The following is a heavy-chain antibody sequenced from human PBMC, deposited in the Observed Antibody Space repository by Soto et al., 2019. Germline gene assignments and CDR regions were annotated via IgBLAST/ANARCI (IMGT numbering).Heavy chain of an antibody. CDR2: ISAYNGNT. CDR1: GYTFTSYD. Sequence: QVQLVQSGAEVKKPGASVKVSCKASGYTFTSYDISWVRQAPGQGLEWMGWISAYNGNTNYAQKLQGRVTMTTDTSTSTAYMELRSLRSDDTAVYYCARKGAAAGQYYYYGMDVWGQGTTVTVSS. CDR3: ARKGAAAGQYYYYGMDV. V-gene: IGHV1-18*01. D-gene: IGHD6-13*01. J-gene: IGHJ6*02.